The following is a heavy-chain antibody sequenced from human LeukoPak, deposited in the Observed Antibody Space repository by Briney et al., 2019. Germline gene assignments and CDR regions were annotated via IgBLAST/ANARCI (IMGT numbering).Heavy chain of an antibody. Sequence: GGSLRLSCAASGFTFSTYSMNWVRQAPGKGLEWVAYISSDGGTISYADSVRGRFTVSRDNARSSLYLQMNALRAEDTAVYYCARAFNFYWGQGTLVTVSS. CDR3: ARAFNFY. J-gene: IGHJ4*02. V-gene: IGHV3-48*01. CDR2: ISSDGGTI. CDR1: GFTFSTYS.